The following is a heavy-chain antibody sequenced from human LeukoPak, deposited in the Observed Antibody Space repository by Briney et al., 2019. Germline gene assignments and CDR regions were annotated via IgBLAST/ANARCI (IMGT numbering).Heavy chain of an antibody. J-gene: IGHJ4*02. CDR3: VGWGISGITNH. D-gene: IGHD1-7*01. CDR1: GFTFSSYW. Sequence: GGSLRLSCAASGFTFSSYWMSWVRQAPGKGLEWVAQTKQDGSEKYYVDSVKGRFTTSRDKNSLFLQMNSVRAEDTAVYYCVGWGISGITNHWGQGILVTVSS. CDR2: TKQDGSEK. V-gene: IGHV3-7*01.